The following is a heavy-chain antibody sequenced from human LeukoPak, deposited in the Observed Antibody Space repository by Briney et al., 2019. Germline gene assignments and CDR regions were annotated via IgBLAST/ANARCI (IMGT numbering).Heavy chain of an antibody. Sequence: GGSLRLSCAASGFTFSSYEMSWVRQAPGKGLEWVSYISSTGTTEKYADSVKGRFTISRDNFKNTLYLQMSSLRPEDTALYYCARDRAGAQSWVALDPWGQGTLVTVSS. D-gene: IGHD3-10*01. CDR2: ISSTGTTE. CDR1: GFTFSSYE. V-gene: IGHV3-48*03. J-gene: IGHJ5*02. CDR3: ARDRAGAQSWVALDP.